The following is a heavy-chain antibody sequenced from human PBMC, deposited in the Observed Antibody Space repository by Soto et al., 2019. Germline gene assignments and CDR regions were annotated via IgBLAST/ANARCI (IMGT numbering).Heavy chain of an antibody. D-gene: IGHD3-16*02. CDR2: IIPISGTA. CDR3: ARWSYECVWGRYRPHYAYYCMDV. V-gene: IGHV1-69*06. CDR1: GGTFSSYA. J-gene: IGHJ6*02. Sequence: QVQLVQSGAEVKKPGSSVKVSCKASGGTFSSYAISWVRQAPGQGLEWMGGIIPISGTANYAQKFQGRVTITADKSTSTAYMERSRLRSEDSAGYYCARWSYECVWGRYRPHYAYYCMDVWGQGPTVTV.